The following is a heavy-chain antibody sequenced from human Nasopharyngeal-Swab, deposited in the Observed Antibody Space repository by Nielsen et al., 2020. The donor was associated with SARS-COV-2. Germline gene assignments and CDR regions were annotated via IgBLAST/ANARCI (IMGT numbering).Heavy chain of an antibody. CDR1: GGSISSGSYY. CDR2: IYYNGNT. CDR3: VRSSSWYYFDY. J-gene: IGHJ4*02. Sequence: SETLSLTCSVSGGSISSGSYYWGWIRQPPGKGLEWIGNIYYNGNTYQNPSLKSRLTISVDKSKNQFSLQLSSVTAADTAVYYCVRSSSWYYFDYWAQGTQVTVSS. D-gene: IGHD6-13*01. V-gene: IGHV4-39*01.